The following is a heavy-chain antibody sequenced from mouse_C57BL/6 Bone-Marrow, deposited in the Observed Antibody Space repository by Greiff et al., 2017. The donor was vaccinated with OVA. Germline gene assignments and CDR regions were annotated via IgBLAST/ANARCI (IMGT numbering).Heavy chain of an antibody. CDR1: GFNIKNTY. J-gene: IGHJ4*01. CDR3: ARGNFVSSFYARDY. CDR2: IDPANDNT. D-gene: IGHD1-1*01. Sequence: EVQLQQSVAELVRPGASVKLSCTASGFNIKNTYMHWVKQRPEQGLEWIGRIDPANDNTKYAPKFQGKATMTADTSSNTAYLQLSSLSSEDTAVYCCARGNFVSSFYARDYWGQGTSVTVSS. V-gene: IGHV14-3*01.